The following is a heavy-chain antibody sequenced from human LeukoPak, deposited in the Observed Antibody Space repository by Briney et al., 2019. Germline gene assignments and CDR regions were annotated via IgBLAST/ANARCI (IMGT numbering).Heavy chain of an antibody. Sequence: ASVKVSCKASGYTFTSYGISWVRQAPGQGLEWMGWISAYNGNTYYAQRLQGRVTMTTHTSTSTAYMELRSLRSDDTAVYYCARSTDIGVVPAPGPDYWGQGTLVTVSS. J-gene: IGHJ4*02. CDR3: ARSTDIGVVPAPGPDY. D-gene: IGHD2-2*01. V-gene: IGHV1-18*01. CDR1: GYTFTSYG. CDR2: ISAYNGNT.